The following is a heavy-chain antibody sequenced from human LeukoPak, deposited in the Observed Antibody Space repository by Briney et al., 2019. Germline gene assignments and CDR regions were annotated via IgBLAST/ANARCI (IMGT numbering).Heavy chain of an antibody. CDR1: GFSFSNYW. Sequence: GGSLRLSCVGSGFSFSNYWMSWVRQAPGKGLEWVANVKQDGSEQYYVDSVKGRFTISRDNAKNSLYLQMNSLRAEDTAVYYCASGSGSYRSYYYGMDVRGQGTTVTVSS. CDR3: ASGSGSYRSYYYGMDV. D-gene: IGHD3-10*01. J-gene: IGHJ6*02. V-gene: IGHV3-7*01. CDR2: VKQDGSEQ.